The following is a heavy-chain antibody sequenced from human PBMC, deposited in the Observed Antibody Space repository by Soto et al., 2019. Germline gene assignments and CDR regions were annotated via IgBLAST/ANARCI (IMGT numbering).Heavy chain of an antibody. CDR2: VSYDGSNK. CDR3: ARNVPIYDFWSGYNVEDYYYGMDV. J-gene: IGHJ6*02. V-gene: IGHV3-30-3*01. D-gene: IGHD3-3*01. Sequence: QVQLVESGGGVVQPGSSLRLSCAASGFTFSTYAMHWVRQAPGKGLEWVAVVSYDGSNKYYADYVKGRFTISRDNSKNTLYLQMDSLRAEDTAVYYCARNVPIYDFWSGYNVEDYYYGMDVWGQGTTVTVSS. CDR1: GFTFSTYA.